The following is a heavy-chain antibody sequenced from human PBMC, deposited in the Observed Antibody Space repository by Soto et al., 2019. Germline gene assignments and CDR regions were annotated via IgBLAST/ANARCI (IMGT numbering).Heavy chain of an antibody. V-gene: IGHV3-23*01. J-gene: IGHJ4*02. Sequence: GGSLRLPCAASGFTFSSYAMSWARQAPGKGLEWVSAISGSGGSTYYADSVKGRFTISRDNSKNTLYLQMNSLRAEDTAVYYCAKDRGSGDYGDYYFDYWGQGTLVTVSS. CDR2: ISGSGGST. CDR1: GFTFSSYA. D-gene: IGHD4-17*01. CDR3: AKDRGSGDYGDYYFDY.